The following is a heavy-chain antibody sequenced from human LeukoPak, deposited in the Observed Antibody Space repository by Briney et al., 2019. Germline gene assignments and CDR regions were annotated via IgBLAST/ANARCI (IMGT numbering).Heavy chain of an antibody. CDR1: GFTFSSYG. J-gene: IGHJ4*02. Sequence: GGSLRLSCAASGFTFSSYGMHWVRQAPGKGLEWVAVISYDGSNKYYADSVKGRFTISRDNSKNTLYLQMNSLRAEDTAVYYCATQPNYGGNFPSDYWGQGTLVTVSS. V-gene: IGHV3-30*03. D-gene: IGHD4-23*01. CDR3: ATQPNYGGNFPSDY. CDR2: ISYDGSNK.